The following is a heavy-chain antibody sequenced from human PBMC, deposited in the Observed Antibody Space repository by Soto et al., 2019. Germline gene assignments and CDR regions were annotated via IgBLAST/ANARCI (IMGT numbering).Heavy chain of an antibody. J-gene: IGHJ4*02. CDR3: ARDQRYLRQGYSDY. CDR1: AFIFSDHS. D-gene: IGHD4-4*01. CDR2: IGDTGTFI. V-gene: IGHV3-21*01. Sequence: EVQLVESGGVLVKPGGSLRLSCVGSAFIFSDHSMNWVRQAPGKGLEWVTSIGDTGTFIYYADSVKGRFTISRDNAKNSLFLQMDSLRPEDTAVYYCARDQRYLRQGYSDYWGQGTLVTVSS.